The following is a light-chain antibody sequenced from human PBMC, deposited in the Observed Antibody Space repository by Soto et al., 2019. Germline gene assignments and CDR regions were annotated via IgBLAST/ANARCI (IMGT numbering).Light chain of an antibody. CDR2: KAS. CDR3: QQYNSHPWT. Sequence: AIRMTQSPSSLSASTGDRVTITCRASQGISSYLAWYQQKPGEAPKLLIYKASTLEVGVPSRFSASGSGTEFTLTINTLQPADFPTYYCQQYNSHPWTFGQGTKV. J-gene: IGKJ1*01. CDR1: QGISSY. V-gene: IGKV1-8*01.